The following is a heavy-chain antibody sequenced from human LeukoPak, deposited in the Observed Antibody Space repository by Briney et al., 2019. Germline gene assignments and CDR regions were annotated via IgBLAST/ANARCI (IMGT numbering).Heavy chain of an antibody. J-gene: IGHJ6*03. V-gene: IGHV4-61*02. D-gene: IGHD2-2*01. CDR2: IYTSGST. CDR3: ARATRELGYCSSTSCSTYYYYYMDV. CDR1: GGSISSGSYY. Sequence: PSETLSLTCTVFGGSISSGSYYWSWIRQPAGKGLEWIGRIYTSGSTNYNPSLKSRVTISVDTSKNQFSLKLSSVTAADTAVYYCARATRELGYCSSTSCSTYYYYYMDVRGKGTTVTVSS.